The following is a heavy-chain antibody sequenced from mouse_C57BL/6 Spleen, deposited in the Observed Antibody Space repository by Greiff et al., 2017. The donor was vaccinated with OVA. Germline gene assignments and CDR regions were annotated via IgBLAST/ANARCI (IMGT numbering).Heavy chain of an antibody. CDR1: GFTFSSYA. CDR3: AREGYEYGGSAWFAY. J-gene: IGHJ3*01. D-gene: IGHD2-10*02. CDR2: ISDGGSYT. Sequence: EVNLVESGGGLVKPGGSLKLSCAASGFTFSSYAMSWVRQTPEKRLEWVATISDGGSYTYYPDNVKGRFTISRDNAKNNLYLQMSHLKSEDTAMYYCAREGYEYGGSAWFAYWGQGTLVTVSA. V-gene: IGHV5-4*01.